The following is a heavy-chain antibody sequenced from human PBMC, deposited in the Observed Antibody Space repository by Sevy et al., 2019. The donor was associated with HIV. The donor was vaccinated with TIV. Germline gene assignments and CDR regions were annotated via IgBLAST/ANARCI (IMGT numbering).Heavy chain of an antibody. CDR2: IYYSGNT. Sequence: SETLSLTCIVSGGAISSSSYYWGWIRQPPGKGQEWIGSIYYSGNTYYNPSLTSRVTRSVDTSKKQFSLKLSSVTAADTAVYYCATRLGYCSGSSCYPPEYFHHWGQGTLVTVSS. CDR1: GGAISSSSYY. D-gene: IGHD2-15*01. J-gene: IGHJ1*01. V-gene: IGHV4-39*01. CDR3: ATRLGYCSGSSCYPPEYFHH.